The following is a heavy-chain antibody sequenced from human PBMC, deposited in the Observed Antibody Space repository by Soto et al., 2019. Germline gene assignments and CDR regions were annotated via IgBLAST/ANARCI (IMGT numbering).Heavy chain of an antibody. Sequence: ASVKVSCKASGYTFTSYGISWVRQAPGQGLEWMGWISAYNGNTNYAQKLQGRVTMTTDTSTSTAYMELRSLRSDDTAVYYCARESNYDILTGYYLGRAFDIWGQGTMVTV. CDR2: ISAYNGNT. CDR1: GYTFTSYG. D-gene: IGHD3-9*01. V-gene: IGHV1-18*01. J-gene: IGHJ3*02. CDR3: ARESNYDILTGYYLGRAFDI.